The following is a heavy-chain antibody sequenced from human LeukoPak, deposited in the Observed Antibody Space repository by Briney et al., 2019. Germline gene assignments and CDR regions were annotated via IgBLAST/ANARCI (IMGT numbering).Heavy chain of an antibody. CDR3: TRDSNYSFDY. CDR2: ISYDGSSK. V-gene: IGHV3-30*02. D-gene: IGHD4-11*01. Sequence: QPEGSLRLSCAASGFTFSNHGMHWVRQAPGKGLEWVAYISYDGSSKYYADSVKGRLTLSRDNSKNTVSLQVNSLRAEDTAVYYCTRDSNYSFDYWGQGTLVTVSS. CDR1: GFTFSNHG. J-gene: IGHJ4*02.